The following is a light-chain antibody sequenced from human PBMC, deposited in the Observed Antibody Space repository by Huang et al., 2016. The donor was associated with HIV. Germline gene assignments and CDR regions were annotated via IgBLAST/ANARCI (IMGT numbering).Light chain of an antibody. CDR1: QSVSSY. V-gene: IGKV3-11*01. Sequence: EIVLTQSPPTLSLSPGERATLSCRASQSVSSYLAWYQQKPGQAPRLLIYDVSNRATGIPATVSGSGSGTDFTLTISSLEPEDFAVYYCQQRSNWPLLTFGGGTKVEIK. CDR3: QQRSNWPLLT. J-gene: IGKJ4*01. CDR2: DVS.